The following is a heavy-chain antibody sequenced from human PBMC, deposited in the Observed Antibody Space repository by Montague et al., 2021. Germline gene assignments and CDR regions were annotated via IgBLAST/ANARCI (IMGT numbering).Heavy chain of an antibody. Sequence: TLSLTCTVSGGSINSGGYYWTWTRQHPGKGLEWIGYIYYSGTTYYNPSLKSRVTISVDTSKNQFSLKLSSVTAADTAVYYCARDQGGYFDYWGQGTLVTVSS. CDR1: GGSINSGGYY. J-gene: IGHJ4*02. CDR2: IYYSGTT. V-gene: IGHV4-31*03. CDR3: ARDQGGYFDY. D-gene: IGHD3-16*01.